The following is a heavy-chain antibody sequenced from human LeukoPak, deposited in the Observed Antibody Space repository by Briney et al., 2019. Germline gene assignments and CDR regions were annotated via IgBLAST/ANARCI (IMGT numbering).Heavy chain of an antibody. D-gene: IGHD1-26*01. Sequence: SQTLSLTCAISGDSVSSNSAAWNWIRQSPSRGLEWLGRTYYRSQWYNDYAVSVKSRITINPDTSKNQFSLQLNSVTPEDTAVYYCARGLYRARYYYYYGMDVWGQGTTVTVSS. CDR2: TYYRSQWYN. CDR3: ARGLYRARYYYYYGMDV. CDR1: GDSVSSNSAA. V-gene: IGHV6-1*01. J-gene: IGHJ6*02.